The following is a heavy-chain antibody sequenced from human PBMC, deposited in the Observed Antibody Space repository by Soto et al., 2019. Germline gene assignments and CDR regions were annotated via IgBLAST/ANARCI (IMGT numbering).Heavy chain of an antibody. CDR1: VDSITTYY. J-gene: IGHJ6*02. CDR2: IDASGNT. Sequence: PSETLSLTCTVSVDSITTYYWSWIRQPAGKGLEWIGRIDASGNTNYNPSLNSRVTMSIDTSKKQFSLKLTSVTAEDTAVYYCAKDNGMDVWGQGTTVTVSS. V-gene: IGHV4-4*07. CDR3: AKDNGMDV.